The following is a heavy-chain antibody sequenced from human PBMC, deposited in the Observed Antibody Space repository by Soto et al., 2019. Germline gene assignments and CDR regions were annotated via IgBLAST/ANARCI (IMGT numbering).Heavy chain of an antibody. D-gene: IGHD3-3*01. V-gene: IGHV1-2*04. Sequence: QVQLVQSGAEVKKPGASVKVSCKASGYKCSDYYIHWVRQAPGQGLEWMGWVNPKRGDAIYAQKFQGWVTMTRDAAISTAYLEVSRLHSVDTATYYCARDPGIPGRFWFFDLWGRGTLITVSS. CDR1: GYKCSDYY. J-gene: IGHJ2*01. CDR3: ARDPGIPGRFWFFDL. CDR2: VNPKRGDA.